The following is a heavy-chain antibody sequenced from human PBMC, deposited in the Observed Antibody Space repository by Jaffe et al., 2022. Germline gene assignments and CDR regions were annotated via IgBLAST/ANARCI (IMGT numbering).Heavy chain of an antibody. J-gene: IGHJ4*02. CDR3: AAYSRASMDDY. CDR2: IYHSGST. Sequence: QVQLQESGPGLVKPSETLSLTCAVSGYSISSGYYWGWIRQPPGKGLEWIGSIYHSGSTYYNPSLKSRVTISVDTSKNQFSLKLSSVTAADTAVYYCAAYSRASMDDYWGQGTLVTVSS. D-gene: IGHD6-13*01. V-gene: IGHV4-38-2*01. CDR1: GYSISSGYY.